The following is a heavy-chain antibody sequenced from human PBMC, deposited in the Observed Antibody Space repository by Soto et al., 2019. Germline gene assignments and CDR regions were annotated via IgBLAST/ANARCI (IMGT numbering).Heavy chain of an antibody. CDR2: SFPSGTT. V-gene: IGHV4-30-2*01. CDR3: ARSREFDY. CDR1: GGCLSGATYS. J-gene: IGHJ4*02. Sequence: TLSLTCGVSGGCLSGATYSWNWIRQPPGKGLEWIGYSFPSGTTYYNPSLKSRVTISIDVSKNQFSLSLRSLTASDTAVYYCARSREFDYWSQGTLVTVSS.